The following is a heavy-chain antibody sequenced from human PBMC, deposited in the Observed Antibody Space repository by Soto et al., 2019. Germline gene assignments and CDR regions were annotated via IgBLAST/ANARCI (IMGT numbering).Heavy chain of an antibody. Sequence: ASVKVSCKASGYTFTGYYMHWVRQAPGQGLEWMGWINPNNGGTNYAQKFQGWVTMTRDTSISTAYMELSRLRSDDTAVYYCARDGNSSSSLYYYYGMDVWGQGTTVTVSS. J-gene: IGHJ6*02. CDR1: GYTFTGYY. CDR2: INPNNGGT. V-gene: IGHV1-2*04. CDR3: ARDGNSSSSLYYYYGMDV. D-gene: IGHD6-6*01.